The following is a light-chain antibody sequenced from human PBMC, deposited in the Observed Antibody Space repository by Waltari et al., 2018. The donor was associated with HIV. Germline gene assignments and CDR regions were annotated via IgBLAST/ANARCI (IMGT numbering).Light chain of an antibody. V-gene: IGLV1-44*01. J-gene: IGLJ1*01. CDR2: RTS. CDR1: SPNIGRNV. Sequence: QSVLTQPPSVSGTPGQRITIPCSGSSPNIGRNVLHWYQQFPGAAPKFIIYRTSQRPSGVSARFSGSSSDMSATLTISGLQSDDEAHYYCSSYSTITSSYVFGTGTKVTVL. CDR3: SSYSTITSSYV.